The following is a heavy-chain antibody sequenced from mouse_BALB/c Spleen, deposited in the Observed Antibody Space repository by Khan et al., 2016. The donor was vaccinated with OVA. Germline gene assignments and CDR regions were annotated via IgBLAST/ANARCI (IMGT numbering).Heavy chain of an antibody. CDR3: AIPTILTDSIDY. CDR1: GFSLTSYG. CDR2: IWSGGTT. Sequence: VQLQESGPGLVQPSQSLSITCTVSGFSLTSYGVHWVRQSPGKSLEWLGVIWSGGTTDYNTPFISRLSISKDNSKSQVFFKMISLQTNDTAIYYCAIPTILTDSIDYWGQGTSVTVSS. J-gene: IGHJ4*01. V-gene: IGHV2-2*02. D-gene: IGHD2-9*01.